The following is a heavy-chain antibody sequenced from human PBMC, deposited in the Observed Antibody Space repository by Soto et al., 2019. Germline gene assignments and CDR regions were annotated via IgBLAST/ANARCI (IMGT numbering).Heavy chain of an antibody. CDR2: TYYSGRT. CDR1: GVSISSGGYY. V-gene: IGHV4-31*03. Sequence: KPSETLSLTCTVSGVSISSGGYYWSWIRQHPGKGLEWIGNTYYSGRTYYNPSLKSRVILSVDTSKNHFSLTLRSVTAADSAMYYCASVIGADSGYYFDFWGQGALVTVSS. D-gene: IGHD2-21*02. CDR3: ASVIGADSGYYFDF. J-gene: IGHJ4*02.